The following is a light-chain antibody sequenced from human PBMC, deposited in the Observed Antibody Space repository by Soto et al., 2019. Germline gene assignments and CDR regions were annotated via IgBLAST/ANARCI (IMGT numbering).Light chain of an antibody. Sequence: EIVLTQSPGTLSLSPGERATLSFRASQSVSSSYLAWYQQKPGQAPRLLIYGASSRATGIPDRFSGSGSGTDFTLTISRLEPEDFAVYYCQQYGSSRWTFGQGTKVDIK. V-gene: IGKV3-20*01. CDR2: GAS. CDR1: QSVSSSY. J-gene: IGKJ1*01. CDR3: QQYGSSRWT.